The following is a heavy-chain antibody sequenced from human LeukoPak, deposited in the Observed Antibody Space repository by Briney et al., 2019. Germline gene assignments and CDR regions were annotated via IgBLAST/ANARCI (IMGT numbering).Heavy chain of an antibody. CDR2: IIPIFGTA. CDR1: GGTFSSYA. D-gene: IGHD3-9*01. CDR3: SREGGGQGGITIFTSGRTGIDY. Sequence: ASVKVSCKASGGTFSSYAISWVRQAPGQVLEWMGGIIPIFGTANYAQKFQGRVTITADESTSTAYMELSSLRSEDTAVYYCSREGGGQGGITIFTSGRTGIDYWGQGTLVTVSS. J-gene: IGHJ4*02. V-gene: IGHV1-69*01.